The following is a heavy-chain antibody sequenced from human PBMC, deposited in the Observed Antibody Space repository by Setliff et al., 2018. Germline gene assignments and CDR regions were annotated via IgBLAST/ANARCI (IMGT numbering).Heavy chain of an antibody. Sequence: LSLTCAVSGYSISSGYYWGWIRQPPGKGLEWIGSIYHRGSTYYNPSLKSRVTISVDTSKNQFSLKLSSVTAADTAVYYCATSYSGSYYGYWGQGTLVTVSS. CDR1: GYSISSGYY. CDR2: IYHRGST. CDR3: ATSYSGSYYGY. J-gene: IGHJ4*02. V-gene: IGHV4-38-2*01. D-gene: IGHD1-26*01.